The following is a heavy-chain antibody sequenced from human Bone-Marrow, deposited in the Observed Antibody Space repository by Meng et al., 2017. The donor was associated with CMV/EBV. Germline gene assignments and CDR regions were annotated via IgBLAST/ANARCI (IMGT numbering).Heavy chain of an antibody. J-gene: IGHJ6*02. CDR1: GFTFSSYS. D-gene: IGHD2-2*01. CDR2: ISSSSYI. V-gene: IGHV3-21*01. CDR3: ARDGVVVPAAPSENYYYYYGMDV. Sequence: GGSLRLSCAASGFTFSSYSMNWVRQAPGKGLEWVSSISSSSYIYYADSVKGRFTISRDNAKNSLYLQMNSLRAEDTAVYYCARDGVVVPAAPSENYYYYYGMDVWGQGTTVTVSS.